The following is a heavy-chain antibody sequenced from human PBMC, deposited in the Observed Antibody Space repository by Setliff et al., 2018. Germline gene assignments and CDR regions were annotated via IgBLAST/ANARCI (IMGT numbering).Heavy chain of an antibody. V-gene: IGHV4-39*07. D-gene: IGHD4-17*01. CDR3: VKDPNGDYVGAFDS. CDR1: NGSVSTTSHY. Sequence: SETLSLTCTVSNGSVSTTSHYWGWVRQPPGKGLEWIGSVYYSGYTYYSPSLESRVAISVDTSKNQFSLKVNSVTAADTAVYYCVKDPNGDYVGAFDSWSQGVLVTVSS. CDR2: VYYSGYT. J-gene: IGHJ5*01.